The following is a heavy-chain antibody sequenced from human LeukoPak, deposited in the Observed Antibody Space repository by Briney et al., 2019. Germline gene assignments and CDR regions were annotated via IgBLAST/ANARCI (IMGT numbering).Heavy chain of an antibody. CDR2: IYYSGST. CDR3: ARPTCSGGSCYEMNLGYYFDY. CDR1: GGSISSSSYY. V-gene: IGHV4-39*07. Sequence: SETLSLTCTVSGGSISSSSYYWGWIRQPPGKGLEWIGSIYYSGSTYYNPSLKSRVPISVDTSKNQFSLKLSSVTAADTAVYYCARPTCSGGSCYEMNLGYYFDYWGQGTLVTVSS. J-gene: IGHJ4*02. D-gene: IGHD2-15*01.